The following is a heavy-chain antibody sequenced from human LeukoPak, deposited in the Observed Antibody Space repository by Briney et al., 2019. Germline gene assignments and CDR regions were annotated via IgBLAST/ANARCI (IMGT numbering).Heavy chain of an antibody. Sequence: GGSLRLSCIASGFTFGDYAMTWFRQAPGKGLEWVGFIRSKTYGGTTEYAASVKGRFTISRDDSKSIAYLQMNSLKTEDTAVYYCTRWRWEADAFDIWGQGTMVTVSS. J-gene: IGHJ3*02. V-gene: IGHV3-49*03. CDR2: IRSKTYGGTT. CDR3: TRWRWEADAFDI. D-gene: IGHD1-26*01. CDR1: GFTFGDYA.